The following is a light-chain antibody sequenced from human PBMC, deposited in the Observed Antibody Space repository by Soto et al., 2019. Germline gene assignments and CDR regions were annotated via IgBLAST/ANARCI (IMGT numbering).Light chain of an antibody. CDR1: RSDVGGYNF. CDR2: EVR. Sequence: QSALTQPASVSGSPGQSITISCTGTRSDVGGYNFVSRYQQSPGKAPKLMIYEVRNRPSGISNRFSGSKSGNTASLTISGLQAEDEADYYCSSYTSSGTLEVFGTGTKVTVL. J-gene: IGLJ1*01. CDR3: SSYTSSGTLEV. V-gene: IGLV2-14*01.